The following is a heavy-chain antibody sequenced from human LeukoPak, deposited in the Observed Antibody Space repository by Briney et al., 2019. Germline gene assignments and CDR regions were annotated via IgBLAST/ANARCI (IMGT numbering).Heavy chain of an antibody. V-gene: IGHV4-4*02. CDR3: ARAATGYFRWDY. Sequence: TLSITCAVSGGSISSNNWWSWVRQHPGKGLEWIGEIYHSGSTNYNPSLKSRVTISVDNSKNQFSLKLTSVTAADTAVYYCARAATGYFRWDYWGQGTLVTVS. CDR2: IYHSGST. CDR1: GGSISSNNW. J-gene: IGHJ4*02. D-gene: IGHD5-12*01.